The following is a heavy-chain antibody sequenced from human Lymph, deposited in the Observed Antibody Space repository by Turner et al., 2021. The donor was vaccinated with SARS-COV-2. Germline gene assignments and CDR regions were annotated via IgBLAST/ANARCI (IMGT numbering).Heavy chain of an antibody. CDR2: IKQDGSEK. J-gene: IGHJ6*02. Sequence: EVQLVESGGGLVQQGGSLRHSCEASGSTFSRYWMSWVRQAPGKGLEWVANIKQDGSEKYYVDSVKGRFTISRDNAKNSLYLQMNSLRADDTAVYFCARVGVRFEWSDGYHYYYAMDVWGQGTTVTVSS. CDR3: ARVGVRFEWSDGYHYYYAMDV. D-gene: IGHD3-3*01. CDR1: GSTFSRYW. V-gene: IGHV3-7*03.